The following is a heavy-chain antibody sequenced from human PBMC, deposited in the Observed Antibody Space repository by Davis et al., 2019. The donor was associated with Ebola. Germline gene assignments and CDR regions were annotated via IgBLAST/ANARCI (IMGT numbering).Heavy chain of an antibody. J-gene: IGHJ4*02. CDR2: IYHSGST. CDR3: ARGEYDILTGYFTN. V-gene: IGHV4-4*02. Sequence: MPSETLSLTCAVSGGSISSSNWWSWVRQPPGKGLEWIGEIYHSGSTNYNPSLKSRVTISVDTSKNQFSLKLSSVTAADTAVYYCARGEYDILTGYFTNWGQGTLVTVSS. CDR1: GGSISSSNW. D-gene: IGHD3-9*01.